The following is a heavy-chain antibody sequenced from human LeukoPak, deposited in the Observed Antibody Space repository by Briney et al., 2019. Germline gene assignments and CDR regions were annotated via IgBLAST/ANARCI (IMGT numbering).Heavy chain of an antibody. CDR3: AREGDDYGGNVRAFDI. CDR2: IIPILGIA. CDR1: GGTFSSYA. D-gene: IGHD4-23*01. Sequence: SVKVSCKASGGTFSSYAISWVRQAPGQGLEWMGRIIPILGIANYAQKFQGRVTITADKSTSTAYMELSSLRSDDTAVYYCAREGDDYGGNVRAFDIWGQGTMVTVSS. J-gene: IGHJ3*02. V-gene: IGHV1-69*04.